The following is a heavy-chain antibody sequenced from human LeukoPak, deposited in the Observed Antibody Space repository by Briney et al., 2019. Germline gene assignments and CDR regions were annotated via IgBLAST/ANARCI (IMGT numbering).Heavy chain of an antibody. CDR3: ARDLLYCSGGSCYSILDY. CDR2: IYSGGST. V-gene: IGHV3-66*01. J-gene: IGHJ4*02. CDR1: GFTVSSNY. Sequence: PGGSLRLSCAASGFTVSSNYMSWVRQAPGKGLEWVSVIYSGGSTYYADSVKGRFTISRDNSKNTLYLQMNSLRAEDTAVYYCARDLLYCSGGSCYSILDYWGQGTLVTVSS. D-gene: IGHD2-15*01.